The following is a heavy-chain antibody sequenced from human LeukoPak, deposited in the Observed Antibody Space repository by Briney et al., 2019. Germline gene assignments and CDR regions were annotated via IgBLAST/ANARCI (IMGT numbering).Heavy chain of an antibody. D-gene: IGHD6-13*01. J-gene: IGHJ6*04. V-gene: IGHV3-33*01. CDR3: ARGQQSRGMDV. CDR1: GFTFSSYG. CDR2: IWYDGSNK. Sequence: GGSLRLSCAASGFTFSSYGMHWVRQAPGKGLEWVAVIWYDGSNKYYADSVKGRFTISRDNSKNTLYLQMYSLRAEDTAVYYCARGQQSRGMDVWGKGTTVTVSS.